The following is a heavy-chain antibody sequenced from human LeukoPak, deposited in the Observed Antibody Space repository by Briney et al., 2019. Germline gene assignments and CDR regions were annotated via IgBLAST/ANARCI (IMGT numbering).Heavy chain of an antibody. CDR3: AKEVIVGVSFDY. V-gene: IGHV3-48*04. Sequence: GGSLRLSCAASGLTFSTYSMNWVRQAPGKGLEWVSYISSSGSTIYYADSVKGRFTVSRDNAKNSLYLQMNSLRAEDTAVYYCAKEVIVGVSFDYWGQGTLVTVSS. CDR1: GLTFSTYS. D-gene: IGHD1-26*01. J-gene: IGHJ4*02. CDR2: ISSSGSTI.